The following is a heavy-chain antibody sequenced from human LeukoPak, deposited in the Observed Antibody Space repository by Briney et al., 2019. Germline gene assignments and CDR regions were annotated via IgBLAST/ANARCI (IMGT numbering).Heavy chain of an antibody. CDR1: GFIFSNYG. J-gene: IGHJ4*02. D-gene: IGHD3-22*01. CDR2: IWFDGSNK. CDR3: ATPKADYYPFDY. V-gene: IGHV3-30*02. Sequence: GGSLRLSCTASGFIFSNYGLHWVRQAPGKGLEWVAVIWFDGSNKYYAESVKGRFTISRDNSKNTLFLQMNSLRAEDTAVYYCATPKADYYPFDYWGQGTLVTVSS.